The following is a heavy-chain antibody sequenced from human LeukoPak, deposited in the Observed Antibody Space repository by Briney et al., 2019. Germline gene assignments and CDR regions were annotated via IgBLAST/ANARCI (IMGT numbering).Heavy chain of an antibody. D-gene: IGHD2-15*01. CDR1: GYSFNNYW. CDR3: ARRGDYCSGTSCYPWWFDP. Sequence: GESLKISCKGSGYSFNNYWIGWVRQMPGKGLEWMGIIYPGDSDTRYSPSFQGQVTISADKSISTAYLQWSSLKASDTAMCYCARRGDYCSGTSCYPWWFDPWGQGTLVTVSS. CDR2: IYPGDSDT. V-gene: IGHV5-51*01. J-gene: IGHJ5*02.